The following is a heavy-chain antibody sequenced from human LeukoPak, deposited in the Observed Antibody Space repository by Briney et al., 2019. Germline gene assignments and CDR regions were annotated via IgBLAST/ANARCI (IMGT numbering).Heavy chain of an antibody. D-gene: IGHD6-19*01. J-gene: IGHJ6*02. V-gene: IGHV1-69*04. CDR1: GGTFSGSA. CDR3: ARDQGLTAPPPYGMDA. Sequence: SVKVSFKASGGTFSGSAITWVRQAPGQGLEWMGRIIPILNTTNYAQKFQGRVTISADTSTSTAYMELSGLRSDGAAVYYCARDQGLTAPPPYGMDAWGQGTTVTVSS. CDR2: IIPILNTT.